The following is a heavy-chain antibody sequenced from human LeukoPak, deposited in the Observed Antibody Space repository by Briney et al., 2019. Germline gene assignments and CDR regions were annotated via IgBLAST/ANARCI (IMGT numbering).Heavy chain of an antibody. CDR1: GGSFSGYY. CDR2: INHSGST. Sequence: SETLSLTCAVYGGSFSGYYWSWIRQPPGRGLEWIGEINHSGSTNYNPSLKSRVTISVDTSKNQFSLKLSSVTAADTAVYYCARVGSRLVVRGAQRRWFDPWGQGTLVTVSS. V-gene: IGHV4-34*01. J-gene: IGHJ5*02. CDR3: ARVGSRLVVRGAQRRWFDP. D-gene: IGHD3-10*01.